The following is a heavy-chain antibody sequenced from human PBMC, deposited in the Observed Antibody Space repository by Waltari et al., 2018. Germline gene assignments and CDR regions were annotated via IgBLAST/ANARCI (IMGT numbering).Heavy chain of an antibody. CDR2: IKQDGSEK. CDR1: GFTFSSYW. J-gene: IGHJ4*02. V-gene: IGHV3-7*01. Sequence: EVQLVESGGGLVQPGGSLRLSCAASGFTFSSYWLSWVRQAPGKGLEWVAHIKQDGSEKYYVDSVKGRFTSSRDNAKNSLYLQMNSLRAEDTAVYYCARDNELYYFDYWGQGTLVTVSS. CDR3: ARDNELYYFDY. D-gene: IGHD1-1*01.